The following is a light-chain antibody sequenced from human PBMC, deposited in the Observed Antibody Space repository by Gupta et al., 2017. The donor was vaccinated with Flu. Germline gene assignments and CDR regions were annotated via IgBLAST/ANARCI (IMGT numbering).Light chain of an antibody. CDR2: LGS. CDR3: MQGLQPPWT. J-gene: IGKJ1*01. CDR1: RRLLDNNGYNY. Sequence: TPREPASISCSSSRRLLDNNGYNYFVWYLQQPAQPPQLLIYLGSTRPYGVADRFSGSGAGTNFILQNSSGEDEDVGVYYCMQGLQPPWTFGQGTKVEIK. V-gene: IGKV2-28*01.